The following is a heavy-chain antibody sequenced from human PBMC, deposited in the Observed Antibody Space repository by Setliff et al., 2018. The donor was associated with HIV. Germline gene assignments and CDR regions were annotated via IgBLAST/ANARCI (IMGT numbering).Heavy chain of an antibody. D-gene: IGHD1-26*01. V-gene: IGHV3-21*01. CDR3: ARVGVGATVFFDY. CDR2: ISIGSGGAI. J-gene: IGHJ4*02. CDR1: GFTFSSYA. Sequence: PGGSLRLSCAASGFTFSSYAMHWVRQAPGRGLEWVSSISIGSGGAIDYADSVRGRFTISRDSAKNSLYLQMNSLRAEDTAVYYCARVGVGATVFFDYWGQGTLVTVSS.